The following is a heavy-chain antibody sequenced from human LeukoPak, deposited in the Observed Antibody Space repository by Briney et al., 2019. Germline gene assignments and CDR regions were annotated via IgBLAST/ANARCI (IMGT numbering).Heavy chain of an antibody. CDR3: ARHEYSGSYYGLSWFDP. D-gene: IGHD1-26*01. CDR1: GGSISSSGYY. CDR2: IYYSGST. J-gene: IGHJ5*02. Sequence: SETLSLTCTVSGGSISSSGYYWGWIRQPQGKGLEWIASIYYSGSTYYNPSLKSRVTISVDTSKNQLSLKLSSLTAADTAVYYCARHEYSGSYYGLSWFDPWGQGTLVTVSS. V-gene: IGHV4-39*01.